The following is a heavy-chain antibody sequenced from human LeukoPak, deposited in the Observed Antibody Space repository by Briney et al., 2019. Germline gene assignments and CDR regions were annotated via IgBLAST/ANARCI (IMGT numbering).Heavy chain of an antibody. CDR1: GFSISSYW. V-gene: IGHV3-74*01. Sequence: GESLRLSCAASGFSISSYWMHWDRQVPGKGLVWVSRISPDGSTTGYADSVKGRFTASRDNARNTLYLQINSLRAEDSAVYYCTRDRTTITLFELWGQGTLVTVSS. CDR3: TRDRTTITLFEL. D-gene: IGHD4-11*01. CDR2: ISPDGSTT. J-gene: IGHJ4*02.